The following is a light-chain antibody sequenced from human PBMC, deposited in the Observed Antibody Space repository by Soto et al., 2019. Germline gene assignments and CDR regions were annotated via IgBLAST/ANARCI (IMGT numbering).Light chain of an antibody. V-gene: IGKV3-20*01. Sequence: EIVLTQSPGTLSLSPGERATLSCRASQSVSSGYLAWYQQKHGQAPRLLIYGASNRATGIPDRFSGSGSGTDFTLTISRLEPEDFAVYYCQQYFTSRTFGQGTKLEIK. CDR1: QSVSSGY. CDR3: QQYFTSRT. J-gene: IGKJ2*02. CDR2: GAS.